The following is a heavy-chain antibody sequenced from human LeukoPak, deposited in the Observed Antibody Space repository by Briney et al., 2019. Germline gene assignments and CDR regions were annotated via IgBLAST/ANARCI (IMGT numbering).Heavy chain of an antibody. D-gene: IGHD2-21*01. CDR3: AKVGRALGDFYYLDS. V-gene: IGHV3-23*01. CDR1: GFTFSNYA. Sequence: GGSLRLSCAASGFTFSNYAMNWVRQAPGKGLEWVSSFSDSRGSTYYADSVKGRFTISRDNSRNTLYLQMNSLRAEDTAVYYCAKVGRALGDFYYLDSWGQGTLVTVSS. J-gene: IGHJ4*02. CDR2: FSDSRGST.